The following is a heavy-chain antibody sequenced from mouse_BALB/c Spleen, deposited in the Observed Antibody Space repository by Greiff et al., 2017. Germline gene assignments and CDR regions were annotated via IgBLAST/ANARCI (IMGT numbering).Heavy chain of an antibody. V-gene: IGHV5-4*02. CDR2: ISDGGSYT. Sequence: EVHLVESGGGLVKPGGSLKLSCAASGFTFSDYYMYWVRQTPEKRLEWVATISDGGSYTYYPDSVKGRFTISRDNAKNNLYLQMSSLKSEDTAMYYCARGSSHYFDYWGQGTTLTVSS. J-gene: IGHJ2*01. CDR3: ARGSSHYFDY. D-gene: IGHD1-1*01. CDR1: GFTFSDYY.